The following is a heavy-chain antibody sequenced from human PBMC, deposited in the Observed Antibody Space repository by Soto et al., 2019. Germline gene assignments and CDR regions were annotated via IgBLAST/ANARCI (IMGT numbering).Heavy chain of an antibody. D-gene: IGHD2-8*01. CDR3: ARGLLYATTYVDY. J-gene: IGHJ4*02. Sequence: QVQLVQSGAEVKKPGSSVKVSCKASGATFTTNSLNWVRQAPGQGLEWMGGIIPVVGTTKYAQKYQDRVTITGDKSTNTAYMELSSLRSDDTAVYYCARGLLYATTYVDYWGQGTPVTVSS. CDR1: GATFTTNS. V-gene: IGHV1-69*06. CDR2: IIPVVGTT.